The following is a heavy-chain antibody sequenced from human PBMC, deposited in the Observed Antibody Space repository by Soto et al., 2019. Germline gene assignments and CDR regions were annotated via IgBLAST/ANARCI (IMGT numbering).Heavy chain of an antibody. V-gene: IGHV4-34*01. CDR2: INHSGST. J-gene: IGHJ5*02. Sequence: SETLSLTCAVYGGSFSGYYWSWIRQPPGKGLEWIGEINHSGSTNYNPSLKSRVTRSVDTSKNQFSLKLSSVTAADTAVYYCASRTIAWWFDPWGQGTLVTVSS. CDR1: GGSFSGYY. D-gene: IGHD6-13*01. CDR3: ASRTIAWWFDP.